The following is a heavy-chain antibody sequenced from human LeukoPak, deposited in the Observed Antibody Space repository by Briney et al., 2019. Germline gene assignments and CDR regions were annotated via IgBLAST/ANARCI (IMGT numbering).Heavy chain of an antibody. D-gene: IGHD5-12*01. CDR2: TYYRSKWYH. J-gene: IGHJ4*02. CDR1: GDSVSSNSAA. V-gene: IGHV6-1*01. CDR3: ARDVVATPYFGY. Sequence: SQTLSLTCAISGDSVSSNSAAWNWIRPSPSRGLEWLGRTYYRSKWYHDYAISVKSRITINPDTSKNQFSLQLHSVTPEATAVYFCARDVVATPYFGYWGQGALVTVSS.